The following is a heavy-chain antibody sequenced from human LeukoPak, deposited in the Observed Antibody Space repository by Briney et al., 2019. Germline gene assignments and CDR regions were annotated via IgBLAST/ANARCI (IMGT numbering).Heavy chain of an antibody. J-gene: IGHJ3*02. D-gene: IGHD1-1*01. Sequence: ASVQVSCKASGGTFFSYRISWVRQAPGQGLEWMGGIIPMFGTAHYAQKLQGRVTITADISTRTAYMEVSSLRCEDTAVYYCATDAPSETTLASAFDIWGQGTMVTVSS. CDR2: IIPMFGTA. CDR3: ATDAPSETTLASAFDI. V-gene: IGHV1-69*06. CDR1: GGTFFSYR.